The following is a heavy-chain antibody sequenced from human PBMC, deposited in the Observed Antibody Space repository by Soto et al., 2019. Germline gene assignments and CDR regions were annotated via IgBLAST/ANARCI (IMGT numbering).Heavy chain of an antibody. J-gene: IGHJ5*02. D-gene: IGHD6-6*01. CDR2: MYYTGNK. Sequence: PSGTMALTSTVSGGTICSSTYDGDWIRQPPGKGLEWIGAMYYTGNKNYNPSLESRVTMSVDTSKNQFSLKLSSVTPTDTAVYYCARRSSSSLGSLFDPWGRGILVTVSS. CDR1: GGTICSSTYD. CDR3: ARRSSSSLGSLFDP. V-gene: IGHV4-39*01.